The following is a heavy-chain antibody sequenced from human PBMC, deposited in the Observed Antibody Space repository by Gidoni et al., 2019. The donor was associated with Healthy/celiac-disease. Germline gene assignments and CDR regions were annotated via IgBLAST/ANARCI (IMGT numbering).Heavy chain of an antibody. CDR3: ARDPEYYYDSSGYFPDY. J-gene: IGHJ4*02. Sequence: QVQLQESGPGLVKPSVTLSLTCTVSGYSISSGYYWGWIRQPPGKGLEWIGSIYHSGSTYYNPSLKSRVTISVDTSKNQFSLKLSSVTAADTAVYYCARDPEYYYDSSGYFPDYWGQGTLVTVSS. V-gene: IGHV4-38-2*02. CDR1: GYSISSGYY. CDR2: IYHSGST. D-gene: IGHD3-22*01.